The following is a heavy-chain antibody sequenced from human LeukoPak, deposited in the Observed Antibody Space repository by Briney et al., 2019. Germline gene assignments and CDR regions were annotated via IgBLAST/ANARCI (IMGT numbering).Heavy chain of an antibody. CDR1: GFSFSSYG. D-gene: IGHD6-13*01. Sequence: GGSLRLSCAASGFSFSSYGMHWVRQAPGKGLEWGAIIWYDGSNKYYADSVKGRFTISRNNSKNTLYLQMDSLRAEDTAVYYCARDIEAAGLFLDYWGQGTLVTVSS. V-gene: IGHV3-33*01. J-gene: IGHJ1*01. CDR3: ARDIEAAGLFLDY. CDR2: IWYDGSNK.